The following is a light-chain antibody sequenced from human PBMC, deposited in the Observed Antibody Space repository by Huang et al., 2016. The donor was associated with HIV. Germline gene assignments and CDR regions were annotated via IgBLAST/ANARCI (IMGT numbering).Light chain of an antibody. CDR3: QQYFETPLT. CDR1: QTILYSSKNKNY. J-gene: IGKJ4*01. CDR2: WAS. V-gene: IGKV4-1*01. Sequence: IVMTQSPDSLAVSLGERATVNCKSSQTILYSSKNKNYLAWYQQKPGQPPKLRIYWASTRESGVTDRCSGSGSGTDFTLTISSLQAEDVAVYYCQQYFETPLTFGGGTKVEIK.